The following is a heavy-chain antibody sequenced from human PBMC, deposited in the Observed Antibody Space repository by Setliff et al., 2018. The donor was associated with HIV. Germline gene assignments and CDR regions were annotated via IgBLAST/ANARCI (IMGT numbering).Heavy chain of an antibody. D-gene: IGHD6-6*01. CDR1: GYTFTSYY. CDR3: ARADKNHEYSPTD. V-gene: IGHV1-46*01. J-gene: IGHJ4*02. Sequence: ASVKVSCKASGYTFTSYYMHWVRQAPGQGLEWMGIINPSGGSTSYAQKFQGRVTMTRDTSTSTVYMELSSVRPEDKAVYYCARADKNHEYSPTDWGQGTLVTVSS. CDR2: INPSGGST.